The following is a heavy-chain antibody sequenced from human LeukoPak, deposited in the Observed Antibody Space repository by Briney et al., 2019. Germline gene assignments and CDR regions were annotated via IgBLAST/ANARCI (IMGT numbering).Heavy chain of an antibody. V-gene: IGHV4-39*01. J-gene: IGHJ4*02. D-gene: IGHD6-13*01. CDR1: GGSISSSSYY. Sequence: SETLSLTCTVSGGSISSSSYYWGWLRQPPGKGLEWVGSIYYSGSTYYNPSLKRRVNISVDTSKNQFSLKLSSVTAADTAVYYCARHRYSSSWYPAPYYFDYWGQGTLVTVSS. CDR2: IYYSGST. CDR3: ARHRYSSSWYPAPYYFDY.